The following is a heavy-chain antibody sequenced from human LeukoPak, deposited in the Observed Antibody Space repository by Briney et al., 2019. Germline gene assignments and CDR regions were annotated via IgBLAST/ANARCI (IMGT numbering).Heavy chain of an antibody. D-gene: IGHD1-1*01. CDR2: INHSGST. J-gene: IGHJ6*03. V-gene: IGHV4-34*01. CDR1: GGSFSGYY. CDR3: ARCFKVWNYYMDV. Sequence: PSETLSLTCAVYGGSFSGYYWSWIRQPPGKGLEWIGEINHSGSTNYNPSLKSRVTISVDTSKNQFSLKLSSVTAADTAVYYCARCFKVWNYYMDVWGKGTTVTVSS.